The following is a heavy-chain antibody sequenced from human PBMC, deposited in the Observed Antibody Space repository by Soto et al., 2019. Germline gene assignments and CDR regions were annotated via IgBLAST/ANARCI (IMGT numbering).Heavy chain of an antibody. CDR1: GYTFTSYY. CDR2: INPSGGST. J-gene: IGHJ5*02. CDR3: ARDLEPIVVVPAAIEPVDQP. Sequence: QVQLVQSGAEVKKPGASVKVSCKASGYTFTSYYMHWVRQAPGQGLEWMGIINPSGGSTSYAQKFQGRVTMTRDTSTSTVYMELSSLRSEDTAVYYCARDLEPIVVVPAAIEPVDQPWGQGTLVTVSS. D-gene: IGHD2-2*01. V-gene: IGHV1-46*03.